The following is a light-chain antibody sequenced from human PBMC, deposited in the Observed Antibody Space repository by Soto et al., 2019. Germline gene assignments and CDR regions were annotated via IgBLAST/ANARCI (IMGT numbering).Light chain of an antibody. CDR2: GAS. CDR3: QQYNNWPPYT. J-gene: IGKJ2*01. Sequence: EIVMTQSPATLSVSPGDRATLSCRASQSVSSNLAWYQQKPGQAPRLLIYGASTRATGIPARFSGSGSGTEFTLTISSLQSEDFSDYYCQQYNNWPPYTFGQGTKLEIK. V-gene: IGKV3-15*01. CDR1: QSVSSN.